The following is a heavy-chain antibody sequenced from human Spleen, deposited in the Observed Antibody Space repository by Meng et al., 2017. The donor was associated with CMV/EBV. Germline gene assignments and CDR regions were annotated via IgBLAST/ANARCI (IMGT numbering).Heavy chain of an antibody. V-gene: IGHV1-69*10. CDR1: GGSFSTYA. CDR2: IIPILGIV. J-gene: IGHJ3*02. CDR3: ARGGVTVTSYDAFDI. Sequence: SVKVSCKASGGSFSTYAISWVRQAPGQGLEWMGGIIPILGIVNYAQKIQGRVTISADKSTNTAYMGLSSLRSDDTAVYYCARGGVTVTSYDAFDIWGQGTMVTVSS. D-gene: IGHD2-2*01.